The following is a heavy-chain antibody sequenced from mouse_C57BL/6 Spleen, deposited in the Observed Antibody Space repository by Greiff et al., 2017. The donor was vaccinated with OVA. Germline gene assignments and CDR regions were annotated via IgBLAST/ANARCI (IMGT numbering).Heavy chain of an antibody. D-gene: IGHD2-3*01. V-gene: IGHV1-15*01. CDR3: TRVDGPGGGDD. J-gene: IGHJ4*01. Sequence: VQLQQSGAELVRPGASVTLSCKASGYTFTDYEMHWVKQTPVHGLEWIGAIDPETGGTAYNQKFKGKAILTADKSSSTAYMELRSLTSEDSAVYYCTRVDGPGGGDDWGQGTSVTVSS. CDR1: GYTFTDYE. CDR2: IDPETGGT.